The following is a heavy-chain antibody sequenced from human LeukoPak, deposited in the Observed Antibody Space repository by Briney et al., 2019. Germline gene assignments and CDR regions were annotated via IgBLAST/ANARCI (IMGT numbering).Heavy chain of an antibody. CDR1: GGSFSNYY. CDR2: MYHSGST. CDR3: AREQKNKITIFGVVGYFDL. V-gene: IGHV4-59*01. D-gene: IGHD3-3*01. Sequence: SETLSLTCTVSGGSFSNYYWNWIRQPPGKGLEWIGYMYHSGSTNYNPSLKSRVTISVDTSKNQFSLKLNSVTAADTAVYYCAREQKNKITIFGVVGYFDLWGRGTLVTVSS. J-gene: IGHJ2*01.